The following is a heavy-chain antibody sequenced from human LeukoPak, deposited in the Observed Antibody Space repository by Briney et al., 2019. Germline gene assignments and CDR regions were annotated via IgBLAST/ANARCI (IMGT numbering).Heavy chain of an antibody. J-gene: IGHJ4*02. Sequence: GRSLRLSCAASGFTFSSYAMPWVRQAPGKGLEWVAVISYDGSNKYYADSVKGRFTISRDNSKNTLYLQMNSLRAEDTAVYYCARDPMTYDSSGYYPDYWGQGTLVTVSS. D-gene: IGHD3-22*01. V-gene: IGHV3-30-3*01. CDR1: GFTFSSYA. CDR3: ARDPMTYDSSGYYPDY. CDR2: ISYDGSNK.